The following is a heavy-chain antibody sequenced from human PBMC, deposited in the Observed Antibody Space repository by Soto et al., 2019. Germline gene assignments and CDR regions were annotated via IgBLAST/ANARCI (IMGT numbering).Heavy chain of an antibody. J-gene: IGHJ6*02. Sequence: QVQMQESGPGLVKPSQTLSLTCTVSGGSISSGGYYWSWIRQHPGKGLEWIGYIYYSGSTYYNPSLKSRVTISVDTSKNQFSLKLSSVTAADTAVYYCARGRTTVTPWDYYYYYGMDVWGQGTTVTVSS. CDR3: ARGRTTVTPWDYYYYYGMDV. D-gene: IGHD4-4*01. CDR1: GGSISSGGYY. V-gene: IGHV4-31*03. CDR2: IYYSGST.